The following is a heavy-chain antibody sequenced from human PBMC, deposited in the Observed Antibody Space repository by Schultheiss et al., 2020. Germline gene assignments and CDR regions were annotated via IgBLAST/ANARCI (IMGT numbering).Heavy chain of an antibody. J-gene: IGHJ4*02. CDR3: ARGPPLDY. V-gene: IGHV3-7*01. CDR1: GITFTNYW. Sequence: GGSLRLSCAVSGITFTNYWMSWVRQAPGRGLEWVANIKQDGSEKYYVDSVKGRFTISRDNAKNSLYLQMNSLRAEDTAVYYCARGPPLDYWGQGTLVTVSS. CDR2: IKQDGSEK.